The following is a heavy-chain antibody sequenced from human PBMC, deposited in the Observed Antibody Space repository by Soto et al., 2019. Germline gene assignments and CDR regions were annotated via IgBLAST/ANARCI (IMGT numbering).Heavy chain of an antibody. Sequence: EVQLVESGGGLVQPGGSLRLSCAASVTVSSIYMTWVRQAPGKGLEWVSVIYSAGSTYYADSVKGRFTISRDNSRNTLYLQMNGLRVEDTAVYYCARDTVAVAGTDYWGQGTLVTVSS. V-gene: IGHV3-66*01. CDR3: ARDTVAVAGTDY. J-gene: IGHJ4*02. D-gene: IGHD6-19*01. CDR2: IYSAGST. CDR1: VTVSSIY.